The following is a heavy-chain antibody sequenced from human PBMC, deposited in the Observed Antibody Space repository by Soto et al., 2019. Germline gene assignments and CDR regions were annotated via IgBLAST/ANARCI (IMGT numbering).Heavy chain of an antibody. CDR1: GYTLTELS. Sequence: ASVKVSCKVSGYTLTELSMHWVRQAPGKGLEWMGGFDPEDGETIYAQKFQGRVTMTEDTSTSTAYMELSSLRSEDTAVYYCARSNSGWYRKPVNWFDPWGQGTLVTVSS. CDR3: ARSNSGWYRKPVNWFDP. D-gene: IGHD6-19*01. CDR2: FDPEDGET. J-gene: IGHJ5*02. V-gene: IGHV1-24*01.